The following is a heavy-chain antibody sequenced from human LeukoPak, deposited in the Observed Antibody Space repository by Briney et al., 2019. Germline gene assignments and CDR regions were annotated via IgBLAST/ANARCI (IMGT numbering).Heavy chain of an antibody. CDR3: AVSIDYHYGMDV. CDR1: GFTFSDRY. Sequence: GGSLRLSCAASGFTFSDRYMDWVRQAPGKGLEWVGRTRNKAKSYTTDYAASVKGRFTISRDDSKNSLCLQMNSLKTEDTAVYYCAVSIDYHYGMDVWGRGTTVTVSS. V-gene: IGHV3-72*01. CDR2: TRNKAKSYTT. D-gene: IGHD6-6*01. J-gene: IGHJ6*02.